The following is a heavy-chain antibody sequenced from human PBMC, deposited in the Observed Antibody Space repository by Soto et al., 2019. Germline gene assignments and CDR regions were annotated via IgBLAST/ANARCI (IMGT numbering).Heavy chain of an antibody. CDR3: AKDLTRQLAYWLDP. Sequence: ASVKVSCKASGFSFTVYYIHCLLQSPGQCLEWMGWINAHSGGTEYAQKFQGRVTLTRDTSIATAYLTLTSLTSDDTALYYCAKDLTRQLAYWLDPWGQGTRVTVSS. J-gene: IGHJ5*02. D-gene: IGHD6-6*01. V-gene: IGHV1-2*02. CDR2: INAHSGGT. CDR1: GFSFTVYY.